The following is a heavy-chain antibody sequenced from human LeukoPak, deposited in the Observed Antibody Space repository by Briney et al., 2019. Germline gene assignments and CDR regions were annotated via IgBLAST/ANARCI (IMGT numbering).Heavy chain of an antibody. D-gene: IGHD6-19*01. CDR3: ASERTSGWGAFDV. V-gene: IGHV4-39*01. CDR1: GGSISTSNSY. Sequence: SETLSLTCSVSGGSISTSNSYWGWIRQPPGKGLEWIGSLYYSGSTFYNPSLKSRVTISVDTSKNQFSLQLNSMTPEDTAVYYCASERTSGWGAFDVWGQGTMVTVSS. J-gene: IGHJ3*01. CDR2: LYYSGST.